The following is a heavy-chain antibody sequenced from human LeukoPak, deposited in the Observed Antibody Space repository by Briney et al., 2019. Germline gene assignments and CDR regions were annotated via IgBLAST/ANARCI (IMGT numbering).Heavy chain of an antibody. V-gene: IGHV4-39*01. D-gene: IGHD3/OR15-3a*01. Sequence: SETLSLTCTVSGGSISSTTYYWGWIRQPPGKGLEWIASIYYSGSTHYNPSLKSRVAISVDTSKNQFSLKLRSVTAADTAVYYCASETFWSGIRLIDYWGQGTLVTVSS. CDR2: IYYSGST. CDR1: GGSISSTTYY. CDR3: ASETFWSGIRLIDY. J-gene: IGHJ4*02.